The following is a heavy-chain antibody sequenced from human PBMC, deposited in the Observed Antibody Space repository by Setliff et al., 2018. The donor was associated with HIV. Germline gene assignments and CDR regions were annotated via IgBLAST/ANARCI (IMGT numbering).Heavy chain of an antibody. Sequence: PGGSLRLSCAASGFTFSSYGIHWVRQAPGKGLEWVALIWYDGSNKYYADSVKGRFTISRDNSKNTLYLQMNSLRPEDTALYYCAKDFLYSSGWYEGWSDPWGQGTLVTVSS. CDR3: AKDFLYSSGWYEGWSDP. D-gene: IGHD6-19*01. J-gene: IGHJ5*02. CDR1: GFTFSSYG. CDR2: IWYDGSNK. V-gene: IGHV3-30*02.